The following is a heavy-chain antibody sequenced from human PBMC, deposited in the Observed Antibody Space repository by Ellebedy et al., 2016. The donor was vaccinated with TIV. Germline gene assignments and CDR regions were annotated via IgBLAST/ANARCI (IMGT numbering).Heavy chain of an antibody. Sequence: GESLKISCAASGFTFSSYSLNWVRQAPGKGLEWVSRIKDDGSTTTYADSVKGRFTISRDNAKNTLYLQMNSLRADDTAVYYCARGGTTYYFHGLDVWGQGTTVTVSS. V-gene: IGHV3-74*01. CDR1: GFTFSSYS. J-gene: IGHJ6*02. CDR3: ARGGTTYYFHGLDV. D-gene: IGHD1-14*01. CDR2: IKDDGSTT.